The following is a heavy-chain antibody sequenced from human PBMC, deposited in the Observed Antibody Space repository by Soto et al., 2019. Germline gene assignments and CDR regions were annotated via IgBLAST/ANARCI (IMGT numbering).Heavy chain of an antibody. J-gene: IGHJ5*02. Sequence: SETLSLTCTVSGGSISSGGYYWSWIRQHPGKGLEWIGYIYYSGSTYYNPSLKSRVTISVDTSKNQFSLKLSSVTAADTAVYYCARDTVYYYGSGRNWFDPWGQGTLVTVSS. D-gene: IGHD3-10*01. V-gene: IGHV4-31*03. CDR2: IYYSGST. CDR3: ARDTVYYYGSGRNWFDP. CDR1: GGSISSGGYY.